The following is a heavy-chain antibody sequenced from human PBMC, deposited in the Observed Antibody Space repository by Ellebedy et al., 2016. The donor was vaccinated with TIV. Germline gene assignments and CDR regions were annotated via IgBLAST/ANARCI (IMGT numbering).Heavy chain of an antibody. CDR3: ARGFEGQPHNWFGP. Sequence: GGSLRLSCAASGFTFSSYAMSWVRQAPGKGLEWVSAISGSGGSTYYADSVKGRFTISRDNSKNTLYLQMNSLRADDTAMYYCARGFEGQPHNWFGPWGQGTLVTVSS. CDR1: GFTFSSYA. CDR2: ISGSGGST. J-gene: IGHJ5*02. V-gene: IGHV3-23*01. D-gene: IGHD3-3*01.